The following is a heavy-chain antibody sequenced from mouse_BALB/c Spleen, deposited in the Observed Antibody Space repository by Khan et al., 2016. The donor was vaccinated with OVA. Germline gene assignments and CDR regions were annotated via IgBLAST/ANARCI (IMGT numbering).Heavy chain of an antibody. V-gene: IGHV3-2*02. J-gene: IGHJ2*01. CDR1: GYSIASDYA. Sequence: LQQSGPGLVKPSQSLSLTCTVTGYSIASDYAWNWIRQFPGNKLEWMGFISYSGNTNYNPSLKSRISITRDTSKNQFFLQLNSVTSEDTATYYCERVYGGDFDYWGQGTTRTVSS. CDR2: ISYSGNT. D-gene: IGHD1-1*01. CDR3: ERVYGGDFDY.